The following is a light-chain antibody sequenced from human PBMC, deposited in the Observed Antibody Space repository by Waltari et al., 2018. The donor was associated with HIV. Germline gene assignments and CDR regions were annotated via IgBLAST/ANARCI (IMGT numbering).Light chain of an antibody. CDR2: LNSDGSH. J-gene: IGLJ2*01. CDR3: QAWGTGTQVV. CDR1: SGHSSYA. Sequence: QLVLTQSPSASASLGASVTLTCTLSSGHSSYALACHQQQPEKGPRYLMMLNSDGSHRRGDGIPDRFSGSRSGAERYLTISSLQSEDEADYYCQAWGTGTQVVFGGGTKLTVL. V-gene: IGLV4-69*01.